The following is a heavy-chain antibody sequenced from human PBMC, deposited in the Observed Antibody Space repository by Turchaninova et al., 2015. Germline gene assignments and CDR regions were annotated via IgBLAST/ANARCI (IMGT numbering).Heavy chain of an antibody. D-gene: IGHD4-17*01. CDR3: ARGDYGNNFDL. V-gene: IGHV4-34*01. Sequence: QVQLQQWGAGLLKPSETLSLTCAVYGGSFSGYYWSWLRQPPGKGLEGMGEIIHSGSTNYNPPLKSRGTISVDTSKNQFSLKLSSVTAADTAVYYCARGDYGNNFDLLGRGTLVTVSS. J-gene: IGHJ2*01. CDR1: GGSFSGYY. CDR2: IIHSGST.